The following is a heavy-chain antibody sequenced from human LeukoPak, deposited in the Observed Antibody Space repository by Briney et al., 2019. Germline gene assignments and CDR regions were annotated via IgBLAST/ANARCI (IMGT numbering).Heavy chain of an antibody. J-gene: IGHJ4*02. D-gene: IGHD6-6*01. CDR2: IYYSGST. V-gene: IGHV4-59*01. CDR1: GGSISSYY. Sequence: PSETLSLTCTVSGGSISSYYWSWIRRPPGKGLEWIGYIYYSGSTNYNPSLKSRVTISVDTSKNQFSLKLSSVTAADTAVYYCARTLSEYSSSSLGYWGQGTLVTVSS. CDR3: ARTLSEYSSSSLGY.